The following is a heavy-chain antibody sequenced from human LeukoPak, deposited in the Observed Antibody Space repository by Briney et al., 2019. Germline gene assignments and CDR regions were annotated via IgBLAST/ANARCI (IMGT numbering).Heavy chain of an antibody. D-gene: IGHD6-19*01. Sequence: SETLSLTCTVSGGSISSSSYYWGWIRQPPGKGLEWIGSIYYSGSTYYNPSLKSRVTISVDTSKNQFSLKLSSVTAADTAVYYCARDCSLSSSGWSFDPWGQGTLVTVSS. J-gene: IGHJ5*02. V-gene: IGHV4-39*07. CDR2: IYYSGST. CDR1: GGSISSSSYY. CDR3: ARDCSLSSSGWSFDP.